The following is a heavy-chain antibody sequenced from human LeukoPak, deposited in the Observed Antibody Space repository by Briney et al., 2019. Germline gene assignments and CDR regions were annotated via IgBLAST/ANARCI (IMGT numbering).Heavy chain of an antibody. V-gene: IGHV4-59*01. D-gene: IGHD1-26*01. CDR2: IYYSGST. CDR1: GGSISSYY. Sequence: SETLSLTCTVSGGSISSYYWSWIRQPPGKGLEWIGYIYYSGSTNYNPSLKSRVAISVDTSKNQFSLKLSSVTAADTAVYYCARTSGSYFYYYDMDVWGQGTTVTVSS. J-gene: IGHJ6*02. CDR3: ARTSGSYFYYYDMDV.